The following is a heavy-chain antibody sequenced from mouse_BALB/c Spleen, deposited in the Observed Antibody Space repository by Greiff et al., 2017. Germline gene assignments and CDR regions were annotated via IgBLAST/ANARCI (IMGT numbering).Heavy chain of an antibody. D-gene: IGHD1-1*01. CDR3: ARDHYGSSYIAY. J-gene: IGHJ3*01. CDR2: ISDGGSYT. CDR1: GFTFSDYY. V-gene: IGHV5-4*02. Sequence: DVKLVESGGGLVKPGGSLKLSCAASGFTFSDYYMYWVRQTPEKRLEWVATISDGGSYTYYPDSVKGRFTISRDNAKNNLYLQMSSLKSEDTAMYYCARDHYGSSYIAYWGQGTLVTVSA.